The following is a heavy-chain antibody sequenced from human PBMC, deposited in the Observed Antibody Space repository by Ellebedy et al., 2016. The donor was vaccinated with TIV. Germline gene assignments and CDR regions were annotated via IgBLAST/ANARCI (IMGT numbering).Heavy chain of an antibody. Sequence: MPGGSLRLSCTVSGGSISSYYWSWIRQPPGKGLEWIGYIYYSGSTNYNPSLKSRVTISVDTSRNQFSLKLRSVTAADTAVYSCAREDIAMAHFDYWGQGALVTVSS. CDR1: GGSISSYY. D-gene: IGHD5-18*01. J-gene: IGHJ4*02. CDR2: IYYSGST. V-gene: IGHV4-59*01. CDR3: AREDIAMAHFDY.